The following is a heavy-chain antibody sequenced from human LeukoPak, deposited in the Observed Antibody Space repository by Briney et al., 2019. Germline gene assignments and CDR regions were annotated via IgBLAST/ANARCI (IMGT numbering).Heavy chain of an antibody. CDR1: GFTFSFHW. D-gene: IGHD3-22*01. V-gene: IGHV3-7*04. Sequence: PGGSLRLSCVASGFTFSFHWMAWVRQAPGKGLEWVANIKQDGSEKYYVDSARGRFTISRDNAKNSLYLQMNSLRAEDTAVYYCARDEHQYYSESSGRFDFWGQGVLVTVSS. J-gene: IGHJ4*02. CDR2: IKQDGSEK. CDR3: ARDEHQYYSESSGRFDF.